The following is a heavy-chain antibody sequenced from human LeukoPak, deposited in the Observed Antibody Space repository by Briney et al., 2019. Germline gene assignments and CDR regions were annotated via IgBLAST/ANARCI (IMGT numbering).Heavy chain of an antibody. CDR2: IYYSGST. CDR1: GGSISSSSYY. CDR3: ARVGRIAVRPDSPAEDY. J-gene: IGHJ4*02. D-gene: IGHD6-6*01. V-gene: IGHV4-39*07. Sequence: PSETLSLTCTVSGGSISSSSYYWGWIRQPPGKGLEWIGSIYYSGSTYYNPSLKSRVTISVDTSKNQFSLKLSSVTAADTAVYYCARVGRIAVRPDSPAEDYWGQGTLVTVSS.